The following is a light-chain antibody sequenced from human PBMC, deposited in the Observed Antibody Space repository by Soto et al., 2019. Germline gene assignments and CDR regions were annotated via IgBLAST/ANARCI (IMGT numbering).Light chain of an antibody. CDR2: SNN. Sequence: QSVLTQPPSESGTPRQRVTISCSGSSSNIGSNTVNWYQQLRGTAPKLLIYSNNQRPSGVPDRFSGSKSGTSASLAISGLQSEDEADYYCAAWDDSLNASYVFGTGT. CDR1: SSNIGSNT. J-gene: IGLJ1*01. V-gene: IGLV1-44*01. CDR3: AAWDDSLNASYV.